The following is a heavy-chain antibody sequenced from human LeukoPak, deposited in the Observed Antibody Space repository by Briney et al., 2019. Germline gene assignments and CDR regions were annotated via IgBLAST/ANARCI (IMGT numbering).Heavy chain of an antibody. CDR2: IYTSGST. CDR3: ARAVSGSYFDY. Sequence: SETLSLTCTVSGGSISSGSYYWSWIRQPAGKGLEWIGRIYTSGSTNYNPSLKRRVTISVDTSKNQFSLKLSSVTAADTAVYYCARAVSGSYFDYWGQGTLVTVSS. J-gene: IGHJ4*02. D-gene: IGHD1-26*01. V-gene: IGHV4-61*02. CDR1: GGSISSGSYY.